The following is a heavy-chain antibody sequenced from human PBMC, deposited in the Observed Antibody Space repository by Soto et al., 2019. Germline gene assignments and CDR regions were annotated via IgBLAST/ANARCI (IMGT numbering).Heavy chain of an antibody. CDR2: IWYDGTQK. J-gene: IGHJ4*02. V-gene: IGHV3-33*01. Sequence: QVQLEESGGGVVQPGRSLRLSCEASGFTFNTYSMHWVRQPPGKGPEWLAAIWYDGTQKYYADSVKGRFIISRDNSKKTLYLEMNSLRAEDTAVYYCARAGGTTVTGLWHFDSWGQGTLVTVSS. D-gene: IGHD4-17*01. CDR3: ARAGGTTVTGLWHFDS. CDR1: GFTFNTYS.